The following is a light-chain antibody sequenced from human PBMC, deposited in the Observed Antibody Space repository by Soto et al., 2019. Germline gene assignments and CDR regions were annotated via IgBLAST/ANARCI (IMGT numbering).Light chain of an antibody. Sequence: QPVLTQSPSASASLGASVKLTCTLSSGHSSYTIAWHQQQPEKGPRYLMKLNSDGSHSKGDRIPDRFLGSSSGAERYLTISGLQSEDEADYYCQTWDTGVVVFGGGTKVTLL. CDR1: SGHSSYT. V-gene: IGLV4-69*02. CDR3: QTWDTGVVV. CDR2: LNSDGSH. J-gene: IGLJ2*01.